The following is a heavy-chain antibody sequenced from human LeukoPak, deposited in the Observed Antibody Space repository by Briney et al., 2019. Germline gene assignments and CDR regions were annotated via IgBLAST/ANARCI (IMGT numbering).Heavy chain of an antibody. J-gene: IGHJ4*02. D-gene: IGHD3-22*01. Sequence: ASVKVSCKASGYTFTSYDINWVRQATGQGLEWMGWMNPNSGNTGYAQKFQGRVTMTRNTSISTAYMELSSLRSEDTAVYYCARGVYDSSGYYFDYWGQGPLVTVSS. CDR1: GYTFTSYD. CDR3: ARGVYDSSGYYFDY. V-gene: IGHV1-8*01. CDR2: MNPNSGNT.